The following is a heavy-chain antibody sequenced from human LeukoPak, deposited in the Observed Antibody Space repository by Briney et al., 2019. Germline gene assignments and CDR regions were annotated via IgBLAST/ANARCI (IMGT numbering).Heavy chain of an antibody. CDR3: ARGGFKRHFDY. Sequence: SQTLSLTCAISGDSVSTNSAGWSWIRQSPSRGLEWLGRTFCRSKWYNDYAVSVKGRITINPDTSKNQFSLQLNSVTPEDTALYYCARGGFKRHFDYWGQGTLVTVSS. V-gene: IGHV6-1*01. CDR1: GDSVSTNSAG. J-gene: IGHJ4*02. CDR2: TFCRSKWYN.